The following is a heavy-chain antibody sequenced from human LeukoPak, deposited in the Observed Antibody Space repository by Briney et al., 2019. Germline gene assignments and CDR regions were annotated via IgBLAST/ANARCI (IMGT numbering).Heavy chain of an antibody. Sequence: GRSLRLSCAASGFTFSSYAMHWVRQAPGKGLEWVAVISYDGSNKYYADSVKGRFTISRDNSKNTPYLQMNSLRAEDTAVYYCARPKDIVVVPAAAYDYWGQGALVTVSS. D-gene: IGHD2-2*01. CDR2: ISYDGSNK. J-gene: IGHJ4*02. CDR3: ARPKDIVVVPAAAYDY. CDR1: GFTFSSYA. V-gene: IGHV3-30*04.